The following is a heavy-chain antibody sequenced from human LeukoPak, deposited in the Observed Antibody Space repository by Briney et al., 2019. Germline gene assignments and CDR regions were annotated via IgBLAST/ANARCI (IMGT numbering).Heavy chain of an antibody. Sequence: GGSLRLSCAASGFTFSSYSMNWVRQAPGKGLEWVSSISSSSSYIYYADSVKGRFTISRDNAKNSLYLQMNSLRAEDTAVYYCARDKRGGYSGCDYSSGMDVWGKGTTVTVSS. CDR3: ARDKRGGYSGCDYSSGMDV. CDR1: GFTFSSYS. J-gene: IGHJ6*04. CDR2: ISSSSSYI. V-gene: IGHV3-21*01. D-gene: IGHD5-12*01.